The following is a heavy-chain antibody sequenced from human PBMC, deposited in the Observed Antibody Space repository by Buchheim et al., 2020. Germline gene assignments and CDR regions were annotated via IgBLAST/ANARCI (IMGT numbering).Heavy chain of an antibody. J-gene: IGHJ5*02. CDR2: IYYSGST. Sequence: QVQLQESGPGLVQPSQTLSLTCTFSGGSITSGGSYWTWIRQHPGKGLEWIGYIYYSGSTYSNPPLKSRVPISVDTSKHHFSLKLSSVTAADTAVYYCARGSEITIFGVVITKMNWFDPWGQGTL. V-gene: IGHV4-31*03. CDR3: ARGSEITIFGVVITKMNWFDP. CDR1: GGSITSGGSY. D-gene: IGHD3-3*01.